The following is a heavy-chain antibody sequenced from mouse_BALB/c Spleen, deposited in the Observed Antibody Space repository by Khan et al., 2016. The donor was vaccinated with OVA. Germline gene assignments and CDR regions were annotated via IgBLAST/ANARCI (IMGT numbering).Heavy chain of an antibody. V-gene: IGHV5-12*02. CDR3: ARQRYGAIDH. J-gene: IGHJ4*01. CDR2: ISNGGGNT. CDR1: GFTFSDYY. D-gene: IGHD1-1*01. Sequence: EVELVESGGGLVQPGGSLKLSCATSGFTFSDYYMYWVRQTPEKRLEWVAYISNGGGNTYYPDTVKGRFTISRDNAKHTLYLQMSRLKSEDTAMYYCARQRYGAIDHWGQGTSVTVSA.